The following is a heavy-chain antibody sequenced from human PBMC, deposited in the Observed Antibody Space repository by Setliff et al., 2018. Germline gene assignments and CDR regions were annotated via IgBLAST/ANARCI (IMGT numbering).Heavy chain of an antibody. Sequence: SETLSLTCTVSGGSISSGSYYWGWIRQPPRKGLEWIGSIHYSGSTYYNPSLKSRVTISVDTSKNQFSLKLSSVTAADTAVYYCARGIEYYYESSGFYYASTYWYFDLWGRGTLVTVSS. CDR2: IHYSGST. V-gene: IGHV4-39*01. CDR1: GGSISSGSYY. CDR3: ARGIEYYYESSGFYYASTYWYFDL. J-gene: IGHJ2*01. D-gene: IGHD3-22*01.